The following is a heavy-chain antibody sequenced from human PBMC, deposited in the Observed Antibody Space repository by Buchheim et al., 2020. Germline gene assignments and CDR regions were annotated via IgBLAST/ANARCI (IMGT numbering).Heavy chain of an antibody. V-gene: IGHV3-30*18. CDR3: AKDMSAFTDPGPYHYYYYGMDV. CDR1: GFTFSSYG. D-gene: IGHD3-3*02. Sequence: QVQLVESGGGVVQPGRSLRLSCAASGFTFSSYGMHWVRQAPGKGLEWVAVISYDGSNKYYADSVKGRFTLSRDNSKNTLYLQMNSLRAEDTAVYYCAKDMSAFTDPGPYHYYYYGMDVWGQGTT. J-gene: IGHJ6*02. CDR2: ISYDGSNK.